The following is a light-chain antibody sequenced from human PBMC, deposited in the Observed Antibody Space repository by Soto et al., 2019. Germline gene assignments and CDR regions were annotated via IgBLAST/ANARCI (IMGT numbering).Light chain of an antibody. V-gene: IGLV1-44*01. CDR2: SDN. J-gene: IGLJ1*01. CDR3: AAWDDSLNGYV. CDR1: SSNIGSNV. Sequence: QAVVTQPPSASGIPGQRVTISCSGSSSNIGSNVVNWYQQLPGTAPKVLIYSDNQRPSGVPDRFSGSKSGTSASLAISGLQSEDEADYYCAAWDDSLNGYVFGTGTKVTVL.